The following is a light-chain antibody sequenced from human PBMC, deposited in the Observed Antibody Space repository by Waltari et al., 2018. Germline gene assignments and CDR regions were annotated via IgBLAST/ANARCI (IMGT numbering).Light chain of an antibody. Sequence: IVLTQSPGTLSLSPGGRVTLSCRASQSVGTFLVWYQQEPGQAPRLLIQGASTRATVTPDSFSGRGSGTDFSLTISRLEPEDFSMYYCQHYVRLPVTFGQGTKVEI. V-gene: IGKV3-20*01. CDR1: QSVGTF. J-gene: IGKJ1*01. CDR3: QHYVRLPVT. CDR2: GAS.